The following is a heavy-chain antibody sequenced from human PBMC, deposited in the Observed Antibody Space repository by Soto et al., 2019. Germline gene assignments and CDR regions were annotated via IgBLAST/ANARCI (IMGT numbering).Heavy chain of an antibody. CDR1: GGSISSDY. CDR3: AFYGDYTYGMDV. CDR2: IYTSGST. J-gene: IGHJ6*02. D-gene: IGHD4-17*01. V-gene: IGHV4-4*07. Sequence: TSETLALPCAVSGGSISSDYWSWIRQPAGKGLEWIGRIYTSGSTNYNPSLKSRVTMSVDTSKNQFSLKLSSVTAADTAVYYCAFYGDYTYGMDVWGQGTLVTVSS.